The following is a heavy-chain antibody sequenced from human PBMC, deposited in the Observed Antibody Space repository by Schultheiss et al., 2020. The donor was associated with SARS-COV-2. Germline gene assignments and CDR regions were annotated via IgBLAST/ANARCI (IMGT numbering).Heavy chain of an antibody. J-gene: IGHJ4*02. V-gene: IGHV1-46*01. Sequence: ASVKVSCKASGGTFSSYAISWVRQAPGQGLEWMGIINPSGGSTSYAQKFQGRVTMTRDMSTSTAYMELSSLRSEDTAVYYCARREGGWIDYWGQGTLVTVSS. CDR1: GGTFSSYA. D-gene: IGHD3-3*01. CDR3: ARREGGWIDY. CDR2: INPSGGST.